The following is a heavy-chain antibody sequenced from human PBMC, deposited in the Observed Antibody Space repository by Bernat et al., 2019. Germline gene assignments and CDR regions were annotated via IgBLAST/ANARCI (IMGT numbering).Heavy chain of an antibody. V-gene: IGHV3-30*04. J-gene: IGHJ6*01. D-gene: IGHD3-3*01. Sequence: QVQLVESGGGVVQPGRSLRLSCAASGFTFSSYAMHLVRQAPGKGLEWVAVISYDGSNKYYADSVKGRFTISRDNSKNTLYLQMNSLRDEDTAVYYCARDHVRFLEWLLSYYYYGMDVWGQGTPVTVSS. CDR1: GFTFSSYA. CDR3: ARDHVRFLEWLLSYYYYGMDV. CDR2: ISYDGSNK.